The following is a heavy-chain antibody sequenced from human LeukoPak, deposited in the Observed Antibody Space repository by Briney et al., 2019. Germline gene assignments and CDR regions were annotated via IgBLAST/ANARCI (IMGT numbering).Heavy chain of an antibody. CDR2: IYTSRST. CDR1: GGSISSYY. V-gene: IGHV4-4*07. J-gene: IGHJ5*02. D-gene: IGHD2-21*02. Sequence: PSETLSLTCTVSGGSISSYYWSWIRQPAGKGLEWIGRIYTSRSTNYNPSLKSRVTMSVDTSKNQFSLKLSSVTAADTAVYYCARDVVVVTAILINWFDPWGQGTLVTVSS. CDR3: ARDVVVVTAILINWFDP.